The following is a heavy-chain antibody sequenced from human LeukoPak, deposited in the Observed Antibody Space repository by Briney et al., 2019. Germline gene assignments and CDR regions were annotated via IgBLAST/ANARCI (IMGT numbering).Heavy chain of an antibody. CDR3: MTASRSSSWPPPT. J-gene: IGHJ5*02. D-gene: IGHD6-13*01. CDR2: IKQDGSEK. CDR1: GFTFSSYW. Sequence: GGSLRLSCAASGFTFSSYWMDWVRQAPGKGLEWVANIKQDGSEKKYVDSVKGRFTISRDNAKNSLYLQMNSLRAEDTAMYYCMTASRSSSWPPPTWGQGTLVTVSS. V-gene: IGHV3-7*01.